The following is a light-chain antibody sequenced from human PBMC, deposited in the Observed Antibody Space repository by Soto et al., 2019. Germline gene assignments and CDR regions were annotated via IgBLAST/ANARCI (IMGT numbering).Light chain of an antibody. V-gene: IGKV3-20*01. CDR1: QSVSNNY. J-gene: IGKJ2*01. Sequence: EIVLTQSPGTLSLSPGERATLSCRASQSVSNNYLAWYQQKPGQAPRLLIYGASNRATGIPDRFSGSGPGTDFTLTISRLEPEDFAVYYCHQYGSSRHTFGQGTKVDIK. CDR2: GAS. CDR3: HQYGSSRHT.